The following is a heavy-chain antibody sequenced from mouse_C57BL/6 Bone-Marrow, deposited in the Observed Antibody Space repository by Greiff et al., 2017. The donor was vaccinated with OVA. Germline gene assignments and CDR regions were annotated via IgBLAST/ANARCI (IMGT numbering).Heavy chain of an antibody. CDR3: ARSGGVVATVDY. CDR2: IDPSDSYT. CDR1: GYTFTSYW. Sequence: QVQLQQPGAELVKPGASVKLSCKASGYTFTSYWMQWVKQRPGQGLEWIGEIDPSDSYTNYNQKFKGKATLTVDTSSSTAYMQLSSLTSEDSAVYYCARSGGVVATVDYWGQGTTLTVSS. J-gene: IGHJ2*01. V-gene: IGHV1-50*01. D-gene: IGHD1-1*01.